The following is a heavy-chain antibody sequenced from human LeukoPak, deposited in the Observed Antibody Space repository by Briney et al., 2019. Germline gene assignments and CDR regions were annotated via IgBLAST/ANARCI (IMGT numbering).Heavy chain of an antibody. CDR3: ARAQGIAVAGKLVGGY. CDR1: GGSISSSGSY. V-gene: IGHV4-31*03. D-gene: IGHD6-19*01. CDR2: IYYSGST. Sequence: KPSQTLSLTCTVSGGSISSSGSYWSWIRQHPGKGLEWIGYIYYSGSTSYNPSLKSRVTISLDTSKNQFSLKLSSVTAADTAVYYCARAQGIAVAGKLVGGYWGQGALVTVSS. J-gene: IGHJ4*02.